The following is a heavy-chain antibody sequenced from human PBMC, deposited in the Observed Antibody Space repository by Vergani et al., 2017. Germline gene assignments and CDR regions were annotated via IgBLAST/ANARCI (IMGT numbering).Heavy chain of an antibody. V-gene: IGHV3-30*02. D-gene: IGHD3-16*01. CDR3: AKHSMGWGIDY. CDR1: GCTLSNYD. Sequence: QVQLVESGGGVVQRGGSLRLSCATSGCTLSNYDMQCIRQGPGKGLEFVAFIQFDGSNQYYADSVKGRFTLSRDFSKNTLYLQMNSLRTDDTATYYCAKHSMGWGIDYGGQGTQVIVSS. J-gene: IGHJ4*02. CDR2: IQFDGSNQ.